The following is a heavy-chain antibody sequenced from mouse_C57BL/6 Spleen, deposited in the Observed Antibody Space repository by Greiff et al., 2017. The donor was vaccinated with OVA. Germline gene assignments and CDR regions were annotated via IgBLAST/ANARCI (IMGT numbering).Heavy chain of an antibody. V-gene: IGHV1-66*01. CDR1: GYSFTSYY. D-gene: IGHD3-3*01. Sequence: QVQLQQSGPELVKPGASVKISCKASGYSFTSYYIHWVKQRPGQGLEWIGWIYPGSGNTKYNEKFKGKATLTADTSSSTAYMQLSSLTSEDSAVYYCARAGTSTWFAYWGQGTLVTVSA. CDR3: ARAGTSTWFAY. CDR2: IYPGSGNT. J-gene: IGHJ3*01.